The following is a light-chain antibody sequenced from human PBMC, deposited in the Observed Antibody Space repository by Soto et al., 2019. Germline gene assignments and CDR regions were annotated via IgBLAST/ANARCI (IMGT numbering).Light chain of an antibody. CDR1: SSDVGGYNY. V-gene: IGLV2-14*01. CDR2: EVT. Sequence: QSVLTQPASVSGSPGQSITISCTGTSSDVGGYNYVSWYQQHPGKAPKLMIYEVTNRPSGVSSRFSGSKSGNTASLTISGLHADDEANYYCSSFTSSTTPHVVFGGGTKLTVL. CDR3: SSFTSSTTPHVV. J-gene: IGLJ2*01.